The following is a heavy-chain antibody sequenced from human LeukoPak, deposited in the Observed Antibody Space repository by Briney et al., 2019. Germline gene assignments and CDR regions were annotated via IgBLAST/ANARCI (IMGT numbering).Heavy chain of an antibody. Sequence: PGGSLRLSCAASGFTFSDYYMSWIHQAPGKGLEWVSYISSSGSNTNYADSVKGRSTISRDNAKNSLYLQMNSLRAEDTAVYYCARYFYDNSGYYPVFDYWGQGALVSVSS. CDR2: ISSSGSNT. CDR1: GFTFSDYY. D-gene: IGHD3-22*01. J-gene: IGHJ4*02. CDR3: ARYFYDNSGYYPVFDY. V-gene: IGHV3-11*03.